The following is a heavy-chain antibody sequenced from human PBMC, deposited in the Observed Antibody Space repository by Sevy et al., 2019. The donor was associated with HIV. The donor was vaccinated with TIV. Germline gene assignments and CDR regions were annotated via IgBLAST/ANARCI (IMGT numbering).Heavy chain of an antibody. CDR1: GFTFSSFG. V-gene: IGHV3-33*01. CDR2: MWFDGSVE. D-gene: IGHD5-18*01. CDR3: ARGKSGYGYGLDY. J-gene: IGHJ4*02. Sequence: GGSLRLSCAASGFTFSSFGMHWVRQAPGKGLEWVALMWFDGSVEYYADSLKGRFTISRDNSKNTLYLQMNSLRVEDTAVYYCARGKSGYGYGLDYWGQGTLVTVSS.